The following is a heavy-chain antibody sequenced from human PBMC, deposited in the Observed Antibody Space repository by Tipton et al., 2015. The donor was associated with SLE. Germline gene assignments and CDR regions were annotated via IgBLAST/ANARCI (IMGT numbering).Heavy chain of an antibody. CDR2: IYNSGGT. V-gene: IGHV4-31*03. CDR3: ARDRSRSGSDVFDY. D-gene: IGHD1-26*01. CDR1: GGSVSSGGYY. Sequence: TLSLTCTVSGGSVSSGGYYWSWIRQHPGKGLEWIGYIYNSGGTDYSPSLKSRVTISADTSKNQFSLKLSSVTAADTAVYYCARDRSRSGSDVFDYWVHGSLVTVSS. J-gene: IGHJ4*01.